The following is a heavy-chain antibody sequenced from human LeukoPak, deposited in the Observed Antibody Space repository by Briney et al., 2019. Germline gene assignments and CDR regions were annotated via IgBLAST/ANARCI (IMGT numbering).Heavy chain of an antibody. Sequence: SETLSLTCTVSGGSISSGDYYWSRIRQPPGKGLEWIGYIYYSGSTYYNPSLKSRVTISVDTSKNQFSLKLSSVTAADTAVYYCASITGGYIDYWGQGTLVTVSS. CDR1: GGSISSGDYY. D-gene: IGHD2-8*02. CDR2: IYYSGST. J-gene: IGHJ4*02. V-gene: IGHV4-30-4*08. CDR3: ASITGGYIDY.